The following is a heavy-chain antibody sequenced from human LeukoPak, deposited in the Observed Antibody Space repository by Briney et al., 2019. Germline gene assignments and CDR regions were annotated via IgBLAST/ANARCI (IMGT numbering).Heavy chain of an antibody. V-gene: IGHV3-7*01. CDR2: IKQDGTEK. D-gene: IGHD6-19*01. Sequence: GGSLRLSCAASGFTFSNYWMSWVRQAPDKGLEWVANIKQDGTEKYYVDSVKGRFTISRDNAKNSLYLQMNSLRAEDTAVYYCARDDIAVATCFDYWGQGTLVTVSS. J-gene: IGHJ4*02. CDR1: GFTFSNYW. CDR3: ARDDIAVATCFDY.